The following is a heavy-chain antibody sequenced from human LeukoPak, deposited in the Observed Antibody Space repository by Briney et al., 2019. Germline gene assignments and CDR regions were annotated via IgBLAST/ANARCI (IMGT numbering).Heavy chain of an antibody. J-gene: IGHJ4*02. CDR3: AKLSLSGRSQSADY. CDR1: RLTFNSHS. D-gene: IGHD3-10*01. Sequence: GGSLRLSCVASRLTFNSHSTSWVRQAPGMGLEWVSVVSTNGDVTFYADSVKGRFTISRDNSKNTLFLQMNSLRAEDTAVYYCAKLSLSGRSQSADYWGQGTLVTVSS. V-gene: IGHV3-23*01. CDR2: VSTNGDVT.